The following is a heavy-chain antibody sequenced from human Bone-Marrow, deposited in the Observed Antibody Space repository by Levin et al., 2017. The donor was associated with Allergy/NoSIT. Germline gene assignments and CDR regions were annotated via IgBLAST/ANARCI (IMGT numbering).Heavy chain of an antibody. D-gene: IGHD4-23*01. V-gene: IGHV3-48*03. Sequence: GESLKISCAASGFTFSSYEMNWVRQAPGKGLEWVSYISSSGTTIYYADSVKGRFTISRDNAKNSLYLQMNSLRAEDTAVYYCAREPRWRRSVYYYYYGMDVWGQGTTVTVSS. CDR1: GFTFSSYE. CDR3: AREPRWRRSVYYYYYGMDV. CDR2: ISSSGTTI. J-gene: IGHJ6*02.